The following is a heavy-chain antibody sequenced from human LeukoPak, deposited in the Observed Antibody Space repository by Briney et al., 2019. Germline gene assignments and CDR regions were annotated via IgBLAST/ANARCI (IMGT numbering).Heavy chain of an antibody. D-gene: IGHD1-14*01. CDR3: ASDHRRCPSFDP. CDR1: GGSISSNSCY. Sequence: SETLSLTCTVSGGSISSNSCYWGWIRQPPGKWLEWIGSIYYSGSTYYNPSLKSRVTISVDTSKNQFSLKLSSVTAADTAVYYCASDHRRCPSFDPWGQGTLVTVSS. J-gene: IGHJ5*02. V-gene: IGHV4-39*07. CDR2: IYYSGST.